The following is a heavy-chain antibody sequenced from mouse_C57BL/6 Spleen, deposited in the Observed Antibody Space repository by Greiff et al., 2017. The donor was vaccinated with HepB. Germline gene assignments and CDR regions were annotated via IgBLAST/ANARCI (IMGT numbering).Heavy chain of an antibody. CDR3: ARENDYDENYYAMDY. V-gene: IGHV5-17*01. Sequence: EVQRVESGGGLVKPGGSLKLSCAASGFTFSDYGMHWVRQAPEKGLEWVAYISSGSSTIYYADTVQGRFTISRDNAKNTLFLQMTSLRSEDTAMYYCARENDYDENYYAMDYWGQGTSVTVSS. CDR1: GFTFSDYG. D-gene: IGHD2-4*01. CDR2: ISSGSSTI. J-gene: IGHJ4*01.